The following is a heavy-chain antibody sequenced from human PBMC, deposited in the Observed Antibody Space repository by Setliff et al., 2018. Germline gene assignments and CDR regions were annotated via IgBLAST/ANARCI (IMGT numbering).Heavy chain of an antibody. Sequence: SETLSLTCTVSDDSISNNYWSWIRQPAGKGLEWIGFISYIGNTNYNPSLKSRITISLDTSKNQFSLKVNSVTAADTAVYYCARGPPGYNPYHWFDPWGQGTLVTVSS. J-gene: IGHJ5*02. V-gene: IGHV4-59*01. D-gene: IGHD5-12*01. CDR2: ISYIGNT. CDR3: ARGPPGYNPYHWFDP. CDR1: DDSISNNY.